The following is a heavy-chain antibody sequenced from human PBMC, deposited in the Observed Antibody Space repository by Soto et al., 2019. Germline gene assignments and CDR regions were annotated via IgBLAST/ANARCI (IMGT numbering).Heavy chain of an antibody. CDR1: GFTFSSYA. CDR3: AKGYYDSSRYHNSVFDY. J-gene: IGHJ4*02. D-gene: IGHD3-22*01. CDR2: ISGSGDSP. Sequence: GGSLRLSCAASGFTFSSYAMSWVRQAPGKGLEWVSTISGSGDSPYYADSVKGRFTISRDNSKNTLYLQMNSLRAEDTAVYYCAKGYYDSSRYHNSVFDYWGQGTLVTVSS. V-gene: IGHV3-23*01.